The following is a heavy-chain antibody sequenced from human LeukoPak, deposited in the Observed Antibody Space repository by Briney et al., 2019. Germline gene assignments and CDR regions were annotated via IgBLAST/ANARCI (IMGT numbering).Heavy chain of an antibody. V-gene: IGHV4-61*02. J-gene: IGHJ6*03. CDR3: ARDGSTVVRGVSPHYYYYYMDV. CDR2: IYTSGST. CDR1: GASISSSAFY. Sequence: PSETLSLTCTVSGASISSSAFYWGWIRQPAGKGLEWIGRIYTSGSTNYNPSLKSRVTISVDTSKNQFSLKLSSVTAADTAVYYCARDGSTVVRGVSPHYYYYYMDVWGKGTTVTISS. D-gene: IGHD3-10*01.